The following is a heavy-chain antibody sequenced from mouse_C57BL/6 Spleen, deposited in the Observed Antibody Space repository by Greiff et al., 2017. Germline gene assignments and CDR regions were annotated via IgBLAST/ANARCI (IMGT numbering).Heavy chain of an antibody. V-gene: IGHV1-26*01. D-gene: IGHD3-2*02. CDR1: GYTFTDYY. J-gene: IGHJ2*01. CDR3: ARRQLRPLDY. CDR2: INPNNGGT. Sequence: VQLQQSGPELVKPGASVKISCKASGYTFTDYYMNWVKQSHGKSLEWIGDINPNNGGTSYNQKFKGKATLTVDKSSSTAYMELRSLTSEDSAVYYCARRQLRPLDYWGQGTTLTVSS.